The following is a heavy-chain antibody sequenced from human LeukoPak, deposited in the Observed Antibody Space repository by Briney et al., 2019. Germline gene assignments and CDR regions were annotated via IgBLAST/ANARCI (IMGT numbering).Heavy chain of an antibody. J-gene: IGHJ4*02. Sequence: PSETLSLTCAVYGGSFSSSSYYWGWIRQPPGKGLEWIGSIYYSGSTYYNPSLKSRVTISVDTSKNQFSLKLSSVTAADTAVYYCARGGFGVGYANFDYWGQGTLVTVSS. V-gene: IGHV4-39*07. CDR3: ARGGFGVGYANFDY. CDR1: GGSFSSSSYY. CDR2: IYYSGST. D-gene: IGHD3-16*01.